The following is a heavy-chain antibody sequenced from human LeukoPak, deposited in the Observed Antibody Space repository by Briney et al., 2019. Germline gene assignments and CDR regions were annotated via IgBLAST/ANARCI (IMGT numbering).Heavy chain of an antibody. Sequence: GGSLRLSCAASGFTFSSYGMSWVRQAPGKGLEWVSAISGSGGSTYYADSVKGRFTISRDNSKNTLYLQMNSLRAEDTAVYYCAKAPFGYDSSGGYFDYWGQGTLVTVSS. D-gene: IGHD3-22*01. CDR2: ISGSGGST. J-gene: IGHJ4*02. CDR1: GFTFSSYG. V-gene: IGHV3-23*01. CDR3: AKAPFGYDSSGGYFDY.